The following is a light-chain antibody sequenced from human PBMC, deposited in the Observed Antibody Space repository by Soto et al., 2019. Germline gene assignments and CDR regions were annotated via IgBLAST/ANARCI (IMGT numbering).Light chain of an antibody. J-gene: IGLJ2*01. CDR3: CSYAGSNSLV. CDR2: EGN. CDR1: SGDIGTYNL. V-gene: IGLV2-23*01. Sequence: QSALTQPASVSGSPGQSITISCTGSSGDIGTYNLVSWYQQYPGRAPKLIIFEGNKRPSGVPDRFSGSKSGNTASLTVSGLQAEDEADYYCCSYAGSNSLVFGGVTQLTVL.